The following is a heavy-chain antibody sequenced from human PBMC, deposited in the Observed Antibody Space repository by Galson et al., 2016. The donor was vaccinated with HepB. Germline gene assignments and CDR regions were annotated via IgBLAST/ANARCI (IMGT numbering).Heavy chain of an antibody. D-gene: IGHD1-14*01. CDR1: GASMTTMYYC. Sequence: SETLSLTCTVSGASMTTMYYCWGWVRQPPGQGPEWIGSICHGGDSYYNPSLKGRIVISLDRSKNRFSLRVMSVTAADAAVYHCTRHMTPEDTFNVWGQGTRVTVS. J-gene: IGHJ3*01. V-gene: IGHV4-39*01. CDR2: ICHGGDS. CDR3: TRHMTPEDTFNV.